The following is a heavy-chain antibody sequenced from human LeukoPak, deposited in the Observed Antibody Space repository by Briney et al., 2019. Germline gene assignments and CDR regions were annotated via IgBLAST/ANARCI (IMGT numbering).Heavy chain of an antibody. D-gene: IGHD5-12*01. CDR3: AREPLGGVHSGCIDY. J-gene: IGHJ4*02. V-gene: IGHV4-61*02. Sequence: SQTLSLTCTVSGASIGGGSYSGSWFRRPAGKGREGMGRIYTSGSTNYNPFLKSRVTISVDTSKNQFSLKLSSVTAADTAVYYCAREPLGGVHSGCIDYWGQGTLVTVSS. CDR1: GASIGGGSYS. CDR2: IYTSGST.